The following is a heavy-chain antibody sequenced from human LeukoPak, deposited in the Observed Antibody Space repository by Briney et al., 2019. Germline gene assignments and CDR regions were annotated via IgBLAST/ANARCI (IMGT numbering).Heavy chain of an antibody. J-gene: IGHJ4*02. D-gene: IGHD6-19*01. CDR2: IFYSGST. CDR3: ASAYSSGWYGTVDY. V-gene: IGHV4-39*01. Sequence: SETLSLTCTVSGGSISSSGYYWGWICQPPGKGLEWIGSIFYSGSTYYNPSLKSRVTISVDTSKNQFSLKLSSVTAADTAVYYCASAYSSGWYGTVDYWGQGTLVTVSS. CDR1: GGSISSSGYY.